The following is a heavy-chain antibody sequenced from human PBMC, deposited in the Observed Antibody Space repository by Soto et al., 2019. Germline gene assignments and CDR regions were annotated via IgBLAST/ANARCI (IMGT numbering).Heavy chain of an antibody. CDR3: ARGIGSRITGTTPVDY. V-gene: IGHV3-48*01. D-gene: IGHD1-7*01. J-gene: IGHJ4*02. CDR1: GFTFSSYS. Sequence: EVQLVESGGGLVQPGGSLRLSCAASGFTFSSYSMNWVRQAPGKGLEWVSYISSSSSTIYYADSVKGRFTISRDNAKNSLYLQMNSLRAEDTAVYYCARGIGSRITGTTPVDYWGQGTLVTVSS. CDR2: ISSSSSTI.